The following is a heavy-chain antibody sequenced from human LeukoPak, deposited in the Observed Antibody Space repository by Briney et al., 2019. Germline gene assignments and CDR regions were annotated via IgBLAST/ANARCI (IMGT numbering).Heavy chain of an antibody. D-gene: IGHD4-17*01. CDR3: ARAYGDYGYYYYYYMDV. V-gene: IGHV4-59*01. CDR1: GFTFSSYA. Sequence: GSLRLSCAASGFTFSSYAMSWVRQAPGKGLEWIGYIYYSGSTNYNPSLKSRVTISVDTSKNQFSLKLSSVTAAGTAVYYCARAYGDYGYYYYYYMDVWGKGTTVTVSS. J-gene: IGHJ6*03. CDR2: IYYSGST.